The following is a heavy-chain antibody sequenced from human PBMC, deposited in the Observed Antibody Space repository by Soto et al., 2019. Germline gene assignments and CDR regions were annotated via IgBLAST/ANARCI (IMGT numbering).Heavy chain of an antibody. CDR2: VNPSGGHT. Sequence: QVQLVQSGAEVKKPGASVKVSCKASGDTFTDYYIHWVRQAPGQGLEWMGTVNPSGGHTSYAQHFLGRMTMTRDTSTSTLYMELTSLTSEDTAVYYCARGGHVVVVTAALDFWGQGTLVTVSS. V-gene: IGHV1-46*01. D-gene: IGHD2-21*02. CDR3: ARGGHVVVVTAALDF. J-gene: IGHJ4*02. CDR1: GDTFTDYY.